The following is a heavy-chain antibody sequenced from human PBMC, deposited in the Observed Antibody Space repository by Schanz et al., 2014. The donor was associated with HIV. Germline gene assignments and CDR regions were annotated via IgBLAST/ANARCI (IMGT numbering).Heavy chain of an antibody. CDR2: INSSGTT. Sequence: QVQLQQWGAGLLKPSETLSLTCAVNGGSFSGYYWSWIRQAPEKGLEWIGEINSSGTTNYNPSLKSRVTLSVDISKQQISLRLSSVTAADTAVYFCARAGQWFGHLDWGQGTLVTVSS. CDR3: ARAGQWFGHLD. V-gene: IGHV4-34*01. J-gene: IGHJ4*02. CDR1: GGSFSGYY. D-gene: IGHD3-10*01.